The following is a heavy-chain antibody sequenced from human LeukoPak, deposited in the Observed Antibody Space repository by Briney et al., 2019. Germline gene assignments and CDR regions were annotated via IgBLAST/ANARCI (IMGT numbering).Heavy chain of an antibody. CDR3: ARTKGGSGSYKSYFDY. CDR2: IYSAGNT. CDR1: GFTVSSNY. Sequence: GGSLRLSCAASGFTVSSNYMSWVRQAPGKGLEWVSVIYSAGNTYYADSVKGRFTISRDNSKNTLYLQMNSLRAEDTAVYYCARTKGGSGSYKSYFDYWGQGTLVTVSS. J-gene: IGHJ4*02. V-gene: IGHV3-53*01. D-gene: IGHD3-10*01.